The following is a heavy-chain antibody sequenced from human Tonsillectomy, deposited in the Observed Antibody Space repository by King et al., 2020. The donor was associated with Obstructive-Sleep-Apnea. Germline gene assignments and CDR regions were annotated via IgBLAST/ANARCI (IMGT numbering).Heavy chain of an antibody. J-gene: IGHJ4*02. CDR3: ARLGGGDYEDLDY. CDR1: CYTFASYG. CDR2: ISAYIANT. V-gene: IGHV1-18*01. D-gene: IGHD4-17*01. Sequence: QLVQSGAEVKKPGASVKVSCKPSCYTFASYGISWVRQAPGERLECMGWISAYIANTNYAQKLQCRVTMTTDTSTSTAYTERRGLRSDDTDVYYCARLGGGDYEDLDYWGQGTLVTVSS.